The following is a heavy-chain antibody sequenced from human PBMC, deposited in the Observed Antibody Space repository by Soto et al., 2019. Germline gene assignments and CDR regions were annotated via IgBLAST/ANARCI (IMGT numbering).Heavy chain of an antibody. CDR3: AREPYSSSWYGVGANAFDI. Sequence: LSLTCTVSGGSISSYYWSWIRQPAGKGLEWIGRIYTNGSTNYNPSLKSRVTMSVDTSKNQFSLKLSSVTAADTAVYYSAREPYSSSWYGVGANAFDIWGQGTMVTVSS. D-gene: IGHD6-13*01. J-gene: IGHJ3*02. V-gene: IGHV4-4*07. CDR1: GGSISSYY. CDR2: IYTNGST.